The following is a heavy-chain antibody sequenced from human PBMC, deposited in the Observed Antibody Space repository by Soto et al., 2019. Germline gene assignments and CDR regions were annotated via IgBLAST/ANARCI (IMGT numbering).Heavy chain of an antibody. CDR1: GFPFTTYG. J-gene: IGHJ4*02. V-gene: IGHV3-30*03. D-gene: IGHD1-26*01. CDR3: LVGQYDFDY. Sequence: QVQLVESGGGVVQPGRSLRLSCAASGFPFTTYGMHWVRGGPGKGLEWVAVISYDGSNKYYADSVKGRLTISRDKSKNQLYLQMNSLEPADTALYYGLVGQYDFDYRGQVTLVTVSA. CDR2: ISYDGSNK.